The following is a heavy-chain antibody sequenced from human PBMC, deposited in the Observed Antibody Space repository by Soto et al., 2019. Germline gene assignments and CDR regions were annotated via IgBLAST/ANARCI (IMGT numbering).Heavy chain of an antibody. CDR3: AQGAYDSSGYYGSWFDP. CDR1: GFTFNNYN. V-gene: IGHV3-21*03. D-gene: IGHD3-22*01. CDR2: ISSSSRYI. Sequence: PGGSLRLSCVASGFTFNNYNMKWVRQAPGTGLEWVSAISSSSRYIYYSPSLKSRLTITKDTSKNQVVLTMTNMDPVDTATYYCAQGAYDSSGYYGSWFDPWGQGTLVTVSS. J-gene: IGHJ5*02.